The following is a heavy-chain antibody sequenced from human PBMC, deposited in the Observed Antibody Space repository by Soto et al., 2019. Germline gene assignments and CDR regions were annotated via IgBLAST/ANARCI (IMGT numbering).Heavy chain of an antibody. CDR2: MSHNGGT. CDR1: GGFVSSGSYY. D-gene: IGHD1-1*01. J-gene: IGHJ3*02. Sequence: QVQLQQWGAGLLKPSETLSLTCAVYGGFVSSGSYYWSWIRQPPGKGLEWIGEMSHNGGTHFNPSLKSRVTISVDTSNNQFSLKMSSVTAADTALYYCARVERGTATTVVDAFDIWGPGTMVTVSS. V-gene: IGHV4-34*01. CDR3: ARVERGTATTVVDAFDI.